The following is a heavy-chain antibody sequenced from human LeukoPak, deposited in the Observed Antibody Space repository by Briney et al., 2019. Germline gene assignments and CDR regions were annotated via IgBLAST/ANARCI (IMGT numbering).Heavy chain of an antibody. D-gene: IGHD1-26*01. CDR3: ARGGAVGATWYDY. CDR1: GFAFSDHY. CDR2: SRDKANDYTT. V-gene: IGHV3-72*01. J-gene: IGHJ4*02. Sequence: GGSLRLSCAASGFAFSDHYMDWVRQAPGKGLEWVGRSRDKANDYTTEYAASVKGRFTISRDDSKSLLYVQINSLKTEDTALYYCARGGAVGATWYDYWGQGTLVTVSS.